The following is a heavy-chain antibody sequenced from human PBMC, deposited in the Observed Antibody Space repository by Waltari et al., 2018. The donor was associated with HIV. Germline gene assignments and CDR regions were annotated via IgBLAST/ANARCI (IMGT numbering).Heavy chain of an antibody. Sequence: EVQLVQSGAEVKMPGESLKISCKGSGYSFTSYWIGWVRQMPGKGLAWMGIIYPGDSYTGSSPSFQGQVTISADRSISTAYLQWSSLKASDTAMYYWARGPLSDYFDYWGQGTLVTVSS. CDR1: GYSFTSYW. CDR2: IYPGDSYT. CDR3: ARGPLSDYFDY. D-gene: IGHD3-10*01. J-gene: IGHJ4*02. V-gene: IGHV5-51*01.